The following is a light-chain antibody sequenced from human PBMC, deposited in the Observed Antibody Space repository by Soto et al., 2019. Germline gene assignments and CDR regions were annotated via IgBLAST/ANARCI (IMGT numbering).Light chain of an antibody. CDR2: GAS. Sequence: EIVMTQSPATLSVSPGERATLSCRASQSVSSNLAWYQQKPGQAPRLLIYGASTRATGIPARFSGSGSGTEFTLTISSLQSEDFAVYYCQQTYSNLWTFGQGTKVEIK. CDR3: QQTYSNLWT. V-gene: IGKV3-15*01. CDR1: QSVSSN. J-gene: IGKJ1*01.